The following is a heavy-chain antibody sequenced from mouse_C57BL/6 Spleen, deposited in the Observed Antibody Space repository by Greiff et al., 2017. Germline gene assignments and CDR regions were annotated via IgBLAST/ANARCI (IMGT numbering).Heavy chain of an antibody. J-gene: IGHJ1*03. CDR2: INPNNGGT. CDR1: GYTFTDYN. D-gene: IGHD2-5*01. Sequence: VHVKQSGPELVKPGASVKIPCKASGYTFTDYNMDWVKQSHGKSLEWIGDINPNNGGTIYNQKFKGKATLTVDKSSSTAYMELRSLTSEDTAVYDCARERGYSNYVWYFDVWGTGTTVTVSS. CDR3: ARERGYSNYVWYFDV. V-gene: IGHV1-18*01.